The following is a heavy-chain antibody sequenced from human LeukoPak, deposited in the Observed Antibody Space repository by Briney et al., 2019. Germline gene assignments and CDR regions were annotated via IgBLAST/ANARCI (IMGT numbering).Heavy chain of an antibody. CDR3: ASSGCYDSWSGTN. J-gene: IGHJ4*02. CDR2: INQDGREK. Sequence: GGSLRLSCAASGFTFSSTWMSWVRQAPGKGLEWVANINQDGREKYYVDSVKGRFTISRDNARNSLYLQMDSLRAEDTAVYYCASSGCYDSWSGTNWGQGTLVTVSS. CDR1: GFTFSSTW. D-gene: IGHD3-3*01. V-gene: IGHV3-7*01.